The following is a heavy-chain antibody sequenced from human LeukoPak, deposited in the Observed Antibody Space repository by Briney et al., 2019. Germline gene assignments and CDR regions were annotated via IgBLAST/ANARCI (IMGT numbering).Heavy chain of an antibody. CDR3: ARDSNILTGYRDAFDI. Sequence: SGTLSLTCAVSGGSISSTNWWSWVRQPPGKGLEWIGEIHHSGSTNYNPSLKSRVSISVDKSKNQFSLKLSSVTAADTAVYYCARDSNILTGYRDAFDIWGQGTMVTVSS. D-gene: IGHD3-9*01. J-gene: IGHJ3*02. V-gene: IGHV4-4*02. CDR1: GGSISSTNW. CDR2: IHHSGST.